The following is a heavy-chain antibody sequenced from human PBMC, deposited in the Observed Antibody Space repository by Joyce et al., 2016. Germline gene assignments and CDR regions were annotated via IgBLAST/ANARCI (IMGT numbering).Heavy chain of an antibody. D-gene: IGHD3-3*01. V-gene: IGHV5-51*01. CDR2: IYPGDSDA. CDR1: GYTFTNYW. J-gene: IGHJ5*01. CDR3: ARQRSHWFDS. Sequence: EVQLVQSGAEVKKPGESLKISCKGSGYTFTNYWIGWVRQMPGKGLEWMGIIYPGDSDAIYSPSFQGQVTISADKSITAAYLQWSSLKASDTAMYYCARQRSHWFDSWGQGTPVTVSS.